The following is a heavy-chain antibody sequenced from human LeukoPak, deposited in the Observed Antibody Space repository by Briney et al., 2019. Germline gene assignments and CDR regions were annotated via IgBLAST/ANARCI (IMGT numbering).Heavy chain of an antibody. J-gene: IGHJ6*02. V-gene: IGHV3-74*01. CDR1: GYIVGNHW. Sequence: GGSLRLSCAASGYIVGNHWMHWVRQDPGKGLVWVSRIESDGTSTYADSVKGRFTISRDSAQNTVFLRMNNLRAEDTAVYYCARDMYYAMDLWGQGTTVTVSS. CDR2: IESDGTS. CDR3: ARDMYYAMDL.